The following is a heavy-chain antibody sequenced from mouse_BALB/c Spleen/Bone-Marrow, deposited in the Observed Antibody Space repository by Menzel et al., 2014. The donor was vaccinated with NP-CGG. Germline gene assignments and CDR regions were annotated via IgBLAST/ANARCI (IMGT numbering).Heavy chain of an antibody. D-gene: IGHD2-4*01. CDR3: ARWGITSYYFDY. CDR1: GYAFSSSW. V-gene: IGHV1-82*01. J-gene: IGHJ2*01. CDR2: IYPGDGDT. Sequence: VQVVESGPELMKPGASVKISCKASGYAFSSSWMNWVKQRPGQGLEWIGRIYPGDGDTNYNGKFKGKATLTADKSSSTAYMQLSSLTSVDSAVYFCARWGITSYYFDYWGQGTTLTVSS.